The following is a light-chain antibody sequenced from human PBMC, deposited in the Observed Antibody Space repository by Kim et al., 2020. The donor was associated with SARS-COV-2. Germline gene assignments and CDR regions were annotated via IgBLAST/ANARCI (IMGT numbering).Light chain of an antibody. CDR2: DVS. Sequence: GLSICSACTGTSCDVGGSNYVYWYQLHPGKAPNLGIYDVSARPSGVPDRFSGSKSGNTASLTISGLQADDEADYYCCSYAGSYTSVSGTGTKVTVL. J-gene: IGLJ1*01. V-gene: IGLV2-11*01. CDR3: CSYAGSYTSV. CDR1: SCDVGGSNY.